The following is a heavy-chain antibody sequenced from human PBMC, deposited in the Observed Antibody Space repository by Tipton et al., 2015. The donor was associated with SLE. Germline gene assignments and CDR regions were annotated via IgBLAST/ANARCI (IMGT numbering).Heavy chain of an antibody. CDR2: IRYDGSNK. J-gene: IGHJ4*02. D-gene: IGHD6-13*01. CDR3: AKGYSSSWGYFDY. Sequence: GSLRLSCAASGFTFSSYVMYWVRQAPGKGLEWVAFIRYDGSNKYYADSVKGRFTISRDISKNTLYLQMNSLRAEDTAVYYCAKGYSSSWGYFDYWGQGTLVTVSS. V-gene: IGHV3-30*02. CDR1: GFTFSSYV.